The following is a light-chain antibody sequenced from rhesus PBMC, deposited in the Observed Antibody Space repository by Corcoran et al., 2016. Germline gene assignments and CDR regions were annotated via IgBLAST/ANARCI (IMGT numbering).Light chain of an antibody. V-gene: IGKV1-18*01. J-gene: IGKJ3*01. CDR1: QGISSW. CDR2: AAS. CDR3: QQGYNIPFT. Sequence: DIQMTQSPSSLSASVGDKVTITCRASQGISSWLAWYQQKPGKAPKLLIYAASRLQSGVPSRVSGRGSGTVYTLPIRSLHPEDFATYFCQQGYNIPFTFGPGTKLDIK.